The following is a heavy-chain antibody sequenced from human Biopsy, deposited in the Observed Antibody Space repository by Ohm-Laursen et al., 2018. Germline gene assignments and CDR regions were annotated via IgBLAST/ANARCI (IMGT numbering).Heavy chain of an antibody. Sequence: SLRLSCSASVFTFNNYGIHWVRQAPGTGLARVAFIFYDGSNTYYADSVKGRFTISRDNSRDTLYLQMSSLRAEDTAVYYCAKDRYNYTPIGGFSMDVWGQGTTVTVSS. V-gene: IGHV3-30*18. CDR1: VFTFNNYG. CDR2: IFYDGSNT. D-gene: IGHD5-18*01. J-gene: IGHJ6*02. CDR3: AKDRYNYTPIGGFSMDV.